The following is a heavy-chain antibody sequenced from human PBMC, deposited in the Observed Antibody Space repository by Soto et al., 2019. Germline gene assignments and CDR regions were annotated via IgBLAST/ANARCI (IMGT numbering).Heavy chain of an antibody. J-gene: IGHJ4*02. CDR1: GYSFTGYY. CDR2: INPDSGAT. CDR3: ARGDYGTGGYTFPYFDY. V-gene: IGHV1-2*02. Sequence: HEHLVQSGAEVKRPGASLKVSCKAPGYSFTGYYIHWVRQAPGQGLEWMVWINPDSGATNYAQNFQGRFTLTSDPSISTASMDLTSLTSDDTAVYYCARGDYGTGGYTFPYFDYWGQGTLVIVSA. D-gene: IGHD2-8*02.